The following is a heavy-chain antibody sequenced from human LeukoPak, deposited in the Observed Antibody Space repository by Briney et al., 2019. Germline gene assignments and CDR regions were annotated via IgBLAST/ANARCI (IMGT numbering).Heavy chain of an antibody. V-gene: IGHV1-18*01. CDR1: GYTFTSYG. D-gene: IGHD2-2*01. CDR2: ISAYNGNT. J-gene: IGHJ4*02. Sequence: ASVKVSCKASGYTFTSYGISWVRQAPGQGHEWMGWISAYNGNTNYAQKPQGRVTMTTDTSTSTAYMELKSLRSDDTAVYYCARGRVVVVPAAYDYWGQGTLVTVSS. CDR3: ARGRVVVVPAAYDY.